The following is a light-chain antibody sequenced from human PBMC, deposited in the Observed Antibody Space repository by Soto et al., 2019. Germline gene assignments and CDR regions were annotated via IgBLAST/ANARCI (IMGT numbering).Light chain of an antibody. CDR1: QNIDSG. CDR2: EAS. CDR3: QQYKTYSWT. Sequence: DIQMTQSPSTQSASVGDRVSITCRASQNIDSGLAWYQQKPGKAPVLLIHEASSLEGGVPSRFSGSGSGTDFTLSISSLQTDDFATYYCQQYKTYSWTFGQGTKVEI. J-gene: IGKJ1*01. V-gene: IGKV1-5*03.